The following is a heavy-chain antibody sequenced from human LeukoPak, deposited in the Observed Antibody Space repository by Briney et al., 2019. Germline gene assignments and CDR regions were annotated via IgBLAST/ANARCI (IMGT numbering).Heavy chain of an antibody. CDR2: ISYDGSNK. J-gene: IGHJ4*02. CDR1: GFTFSSYA. Sequence: GGSLRLSCAASGFTFSSYAMPWVRQAPGKGLEWVAVISYDGSNKYYADSVKGRFTISRDNSKNTLYLQMNSLRAEDTAVYYCARDSRGIPFDYWGQGTLVTVSS. D-gene: IGHD2-15*01. CDR3: ARDSRGIPFDY. V-gene: IGHV3-30-3*01.